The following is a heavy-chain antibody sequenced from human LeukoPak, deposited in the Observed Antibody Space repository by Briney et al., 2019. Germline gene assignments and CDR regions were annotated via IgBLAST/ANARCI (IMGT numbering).Heavy chain of an antibody. CDR2: VFCSGSN. J-gene: IGHJ4*02. CDR3: ARRNTADASIDF. V-gene: IGHV4-59*08. CDR1: GGSIIGHW. Sequence: SVTLSLTCSVSGGSIIGHWWSWIRQPPGKGLEWIGDVFCSGSNNYNPSLKSRLTISLDTSKNQFSLNLRSVTATDTAMYYCARRNTADASIDFWGQGTLVTASS. D-gene: IGHD4-17*01.